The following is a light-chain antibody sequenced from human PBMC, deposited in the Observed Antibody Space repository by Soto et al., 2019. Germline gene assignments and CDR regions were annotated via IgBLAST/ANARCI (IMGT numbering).Light chain of an antibody. CDR3: QQYNSYSWT. J-gene: IGKJ1*01. V-gene: IGKV1-5*01. Sequence: DIPMTQSPSTLSASVGDRVTITCRASQSISSWLAWYQQKPGQAPKLLIYDASSLATGVPSRFSGSGSGTEFTLTISSLQPDDFATHYCQQYNSYSWTFGQGTKVEIK. CDR2: DAS. CDR1: QSISSW.